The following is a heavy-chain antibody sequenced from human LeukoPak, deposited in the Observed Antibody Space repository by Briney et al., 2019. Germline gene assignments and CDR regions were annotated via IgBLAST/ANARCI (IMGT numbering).Heavy chain of an antibody. CDR1: GYTLTRYF. Sequence: ASVKVSCKASGYTLTRYFIHWVRQAPGQGLEWMGIINPNGGSTSYPQKFQGRVTMTEDTSTDTAYMELSSLRSEDTAVYYCATADWYYSLDYWGQGTLVTVSS. D-gene: IGHD3-9*01. CDR3: ATADWYYSLDY. V-gene: IGHV1-46*01. J-gene: IGHJ4*02. CDR2: INPNGGST.